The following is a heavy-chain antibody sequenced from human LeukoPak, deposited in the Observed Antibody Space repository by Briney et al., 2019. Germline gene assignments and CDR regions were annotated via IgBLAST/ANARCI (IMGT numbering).Heavy chain of an antibody. J-gene: IGHJ1*01. CDR2: ISPDGSST. V-gene: IGHV3-74*01. CDR3: ARDREGEYFQH. CDR1: GFTFSSYW. Sequence: GGSLRLSCSASGFTFSSYWMLWVRQTPGQGLVWVSRISPDGSSTSYADSVKGRFTISRDNSKNTLYLQMNSLRAEDTAVYYCARDREGEYFQHWGQGTLVTVSS.